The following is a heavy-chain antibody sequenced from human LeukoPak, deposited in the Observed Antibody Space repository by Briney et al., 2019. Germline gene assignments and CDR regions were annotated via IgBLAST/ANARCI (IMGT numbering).Heavy chain of an antibody. V-gene: IGHV4-4*02. CDR2: ISHSGNT. CDR3: ARARKYNGNPNWIDL. J-gene: IGHJ5*02. Sequence: PSETLSLTCAVSGGSISSSNWWSWVRQPPGKGLEWIGSISHSGNTYYNPSLKSRVTISVDTSKNHFSLNLSAVTAADTAVYYCARARKYNGNPNWIDLWGQGVLVTVSS. D-gene: IGHD2-8*01. CDR1: GGSISSSNW.